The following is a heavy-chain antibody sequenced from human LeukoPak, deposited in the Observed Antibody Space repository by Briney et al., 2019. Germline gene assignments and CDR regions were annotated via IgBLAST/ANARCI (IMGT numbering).Heavy chain of an antibody. V-gene: IGHV4-39*07. Sequence: PSETLSLTCSVSGGSISGGSLYWGWIRQPPGKGLEWIGSSSYSGSNYYSPSLKSRVTISVDTSKNQFSLKLNSLTAADTAGIYCTRGHWGLQSWSPGTLVTVSS. J-gene: IGHJ5*02. CDR1: GGSISGGSLY. CDR3: TRGHWGLQS. D-gene: IGHD7-27*01. CDR2: SSYSGSN.